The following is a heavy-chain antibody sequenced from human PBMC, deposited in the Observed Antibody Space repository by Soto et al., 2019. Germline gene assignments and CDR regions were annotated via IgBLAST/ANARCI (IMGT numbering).Heavy chain of an antibody. CDR2: IIPIFGTA. CDR1: GGTVSSCA. D-gene: IGHD3-22*01. CDR3: ARKVGPTYYYDSSGSRFDP. Sequence: ASVKVSWKASGGTVSSCAISWVRQAPGQGLEWMGGIIPIFGTANYAQKFQGRVTITADESTSTAYMELSSLRSEDTAVYYCARKVGPTYYYDSSGSRFDPWGQGTLVSVSS. V-gene: IGHV1-69*13. J-gene: IGHJ5*02.